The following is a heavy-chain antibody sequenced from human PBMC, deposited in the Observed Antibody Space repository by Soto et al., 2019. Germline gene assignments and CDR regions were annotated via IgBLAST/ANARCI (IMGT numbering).Heavy chain of an antibody. CDR2: IYHSGST. Sequence: SETLPLTCAVSGGSISSSNWWSWVRQPPGKGLEWIGEIYHSGSTNYNPSLKSRVTISVDKSKNQFSLKLSSVTAADTAVYYCARDPYDSSGPQPPHAFDIWGHGTMVTVSS. V-gene: IGHV4-4*02. CDR1: GGSISSSNW. J-gene: IGHJ3*02. D-gene: IGHD3-22*01. CDR3: ARDPYDSSGPQPPHAFDI.